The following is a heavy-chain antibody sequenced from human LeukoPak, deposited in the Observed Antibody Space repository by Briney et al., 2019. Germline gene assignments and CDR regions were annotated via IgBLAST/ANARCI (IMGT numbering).Heavy chain of an antibody. CDR2: ISGSGGST. CDR3: AKDSNYDFWSGYYANWFDP. CDR1: GFTFHNYE. V-gene: IGHV3-23*01. D-gene: IGHD3-3*01. J-gene: IGHJ5*02. Sequence: GGSLRLSCVASGFTFHNYEMNWVRQAPGKGLEGVSAISGSGGSTYYADSVKGRFTISRDNSKNTLYLQMNSLRAEDTAVYYCAKDSNYDFWSGYYANWFDPWGQGTLVTVSS.